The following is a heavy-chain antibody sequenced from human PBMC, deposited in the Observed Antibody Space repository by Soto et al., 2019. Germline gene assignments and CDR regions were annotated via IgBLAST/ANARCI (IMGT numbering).Heavy chain of an antibody. Sequence: VGSLRLSCASSVFTFSSYSMNCVRHAPGKGLEWVSAISSSSSYIYYADSVKGRFTISRDNAKNSLYLQMNNLRTQDTAVYYCASRDYYNRFEDWGQGTSDNVSS. CDR3: ASRDYYNRFED. D-gene: IGHD3-22*01. J-gene: IGHJ4*02. V-gene: IGHV3-21*01. CDR2: ISSSSSYI. CDR1: VFTFSSYS.